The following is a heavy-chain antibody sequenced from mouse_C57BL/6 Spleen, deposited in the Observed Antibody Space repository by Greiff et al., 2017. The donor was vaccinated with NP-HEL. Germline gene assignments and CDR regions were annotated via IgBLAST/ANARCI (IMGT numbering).Heavy chain of an antibody. J-gene: IGHJ2*01. V-gene: IGHV1-82*01. CDR3: AYYGYDTEYYFDY. CDR1: GYAFSSSW. D-gene: IGHD2-2*01. Sequence: VQLPQSGPELVKPGASVKISCKASGYAFSSSWMHWVKQRPGKGLEWIGRIYPGDGDTNYNGKFKGKATLTADKSSSTAYMQLSSLTSDDAAVYICAYYGYDTEYYFDYWGQGTTLTVSS. CDR2: IYPGDGDT.